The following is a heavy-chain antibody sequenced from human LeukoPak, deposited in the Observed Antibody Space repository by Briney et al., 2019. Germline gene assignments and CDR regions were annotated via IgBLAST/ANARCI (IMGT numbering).Heavy chain of an antibody. CDR3: ARDSRSSVVRGVLDY. V-gene: IGHV3-30*04. CDR1: GFTFSSYA. CDR2: ISYDGSNK. D-gene: IGHD3-10*01. J-gene: IGHJ4*02. Sequence: GGSLRLSCAASGFTFSSYAMHWVRQAPGKGLEWVAVISYDGSNKYYADSVKGRFTISRDNSKNTLYLQMNSLRAEDTAVYYCARDSRSSVVRGVLDYWGQGTLVTVSS.